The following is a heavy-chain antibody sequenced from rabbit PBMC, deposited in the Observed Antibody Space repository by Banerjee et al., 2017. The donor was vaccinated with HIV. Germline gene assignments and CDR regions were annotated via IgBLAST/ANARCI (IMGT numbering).Heavy chain of an antibody. D-gene: IGHD4-1*01. Sequence: QLVESGGGLVTLGGSLKLSCKASGIDFSTYGVSWVRQAPGKGLEWIGYIDPIFGSAYYASWVNGRFTISKHNAQNTTYLQLNSLTAADTATYFCARDLAGVIGWNFDLWGPGTLVTVS. CDR2: IDPIFGSA. J-gene: IGHJ4*01. CDR3: ARDLAGVIGWNFDL. V-gene: IGHV1S7*01. CDR1: GIDFSTYG.